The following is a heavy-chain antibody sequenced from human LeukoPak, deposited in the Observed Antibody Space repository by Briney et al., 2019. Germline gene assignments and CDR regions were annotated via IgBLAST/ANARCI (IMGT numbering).Heavy chain of an antibody. CDR1: GFTFSVYS. CDR2: ISSGSTTI. D-gene: IGHD2-2*01. V-gene: IGHV3-48*04. CDR3: ARDFEVPAAAPDYYYYYYIDV. Sequence: QTGGSLRLSCAASGFTFSVYSMKWVRQAPGKGLEWVSYISSGSTTIYYADSVKGRFSISRDNVDNSVFLQMNSLRVEDTAVYYCARDFEVPAAAPDYYYYYYIDVWGKGTTVTVSS. J-gene: IGHJ6*03.